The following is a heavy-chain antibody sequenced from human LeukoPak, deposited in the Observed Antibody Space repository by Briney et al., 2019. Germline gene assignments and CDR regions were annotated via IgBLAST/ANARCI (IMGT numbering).Heavy chain of an antibody. CDR1: GGSISSYY. J-gene: IGHJ4*02. CDR3: ASEGVAAYFDY. D-gene: IGHD3-10*01. V-gene: IGHV4-59*01. CDR2: IYYSGST. Sequence: PSETLSLTCTVSGGSISSYYWSWIRQTPGKGLEWIGYIYYSGSTNYNPSLKSRVTISVDTSKNQCPLKLSSVTAADTAVYYCASEGVAAYFDYWGQGTLVTVSS.